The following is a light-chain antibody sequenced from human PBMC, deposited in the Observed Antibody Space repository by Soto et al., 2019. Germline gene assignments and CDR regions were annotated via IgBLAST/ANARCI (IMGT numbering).Light chain of an antibody. CDR1: QNIKRY. V-gene: IGKV1-39*01. Sequence: DIQMTQSPSTLSAFAGDRVTITCRASQNIKRYLSWYQQKPGKAPNLLISAASTLQTGVPSRFSGSGSGTDFTLTISSLQPEDFTTYYCQQSFSFPLTFGGGTRVEIK. CDR3: QQSFSFPLT. CDR2: AAS. J-gene: IGKJ4*01.